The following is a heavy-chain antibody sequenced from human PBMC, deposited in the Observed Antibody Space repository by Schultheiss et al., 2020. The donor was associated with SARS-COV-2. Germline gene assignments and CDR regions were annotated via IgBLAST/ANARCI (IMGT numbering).Heavy chain of an antibody. D-gene: IGHD2-2*02. CDR2: INHSGST. V-gene: IGHV4-34*01. J-gene: IGHJ5*02. Sequence: SETLSLTCAVYGGSFSGYYWSWIRQPPGKGLEWIGEINHSGSTNYNPSLKSRVIISVDTSKNQFPLKLSSVTAADTAVYYCARVRLDIVVVPAAIPVRWFDPWGQGTLVTVSS. CDR1: GGSFSGYY. CDR3: ARVRLDIVVVPAAIPVRWFDP.